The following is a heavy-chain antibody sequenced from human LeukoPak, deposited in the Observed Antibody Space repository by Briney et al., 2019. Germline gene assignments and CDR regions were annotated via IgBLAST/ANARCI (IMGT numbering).Heavy chain of an antibody. D-gene: IGHD3-10*01. J-gene: IGHJ4*02. CDR3: ARCITMIRGFDY. CDR1: GFTVSSNY. V-gene: IGHV3-53*01. Sequence: PGGSLRLSCAASGFTVSSNYMSWVRQAPGKGLEWVSVINSGGSTYYADSVKGRFTISRDNSKNTLYLQMNSLRAEDTAVYYCARCITMIRGFDYWGQGTLVTVSS. CDR2: INSGGST.